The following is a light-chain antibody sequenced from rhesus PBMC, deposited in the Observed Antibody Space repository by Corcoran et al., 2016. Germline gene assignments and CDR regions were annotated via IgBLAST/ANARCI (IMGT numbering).Light chain of an antibody. CDR1: QSLLYSSNNKNY. CDR3: QQYYSTPLT. V-gene: IGKV4-1*01. J-gene: IGKJ1*01. CDR2: WAS. Sequence: DIVMTQSPDSLAVSLGERVTINCKSSQSLLYSSNNKNYLAWYHQKPGQAPKLLIYWASTRESGVPNRFSGSGSGTDFTLTISGLQAEDVAVYYCQQYYSTPLTFGQGTKVEIK.